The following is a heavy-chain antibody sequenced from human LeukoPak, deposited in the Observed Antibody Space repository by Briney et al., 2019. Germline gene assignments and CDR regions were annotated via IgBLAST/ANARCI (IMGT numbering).Heavy chain of an antibody. J-gene: IGHJ3*02. D-gene: IGHD5-18*01. CDR3: ARGRAGRGYSYGDDAFDI. Sequence: GESLKISCKGSGYSFTSYWIGWVRQMPGKGLEFMGIIYPGDSDTRYSPSFQGQVTISADKSISTAYLQWSSLKASDTAMYYCARGRAGRGYSYGDDAFDIWGQGTMVTVSS. V-gene: IGHV5-51*01. CDR2: IYPGDSDT. CDR1: GYSFTSYW.